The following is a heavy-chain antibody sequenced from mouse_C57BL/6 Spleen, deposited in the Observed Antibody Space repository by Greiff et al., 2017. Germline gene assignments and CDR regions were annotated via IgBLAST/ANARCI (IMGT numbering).Heavy chain of an antibody. V-gene: IGHV5-17*01. J-gene: IGHJ2*01. D-gene: IGHD1-1*01. CDR2: ISSGSSTI. Sequence: EVQRVESGGGLVKPGGSLKLSCAASGFTFSDYGMHWVRQAPEKGLEWVAYISSGSSTIYYADTEKGRFTISRDNAKNTLFLQMTSLRSEDTAMYYCARATTVVAPDYWGQGTTLTVSS. CDR1: GFTFSDYG. CDR3: ARATTVVAPDY.